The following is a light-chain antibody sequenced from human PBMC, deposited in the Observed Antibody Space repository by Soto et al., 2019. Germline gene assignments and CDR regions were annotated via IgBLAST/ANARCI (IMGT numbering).Light chain of an antibody. CDR2: DAV. V-gene: IGKV3-20*01. J-gene: IGKJ5*01. CDR1: QSVTGTN. Sequence: EIVLTQSPGTLSLSPGEGATLSCRASQSVTGTNLAWYQQRPGQAPRLLIYDAVRRASGIPVRFSGSGSGTDFTLTISRLEPEDFAVFYCQQYGSSITFGQGTRLEIK. CDR3: QQYGSSIT.